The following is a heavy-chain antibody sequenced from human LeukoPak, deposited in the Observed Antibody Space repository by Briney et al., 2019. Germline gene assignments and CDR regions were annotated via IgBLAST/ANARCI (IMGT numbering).Heavy chain of an antibody. D-gene: IGHD2-21*02. J-gene: IGHJ4*02. V-gene: IGHV1-2*06. CDR1: GYTFIGYY. CDR3: ARDFGGGAYCGGDCYSGYFDY. CDR2: INPNSGGT. Sequence: ASVKVSCKASGYTFIGYYMHWVRQAPGQGLEWMGRINPNSGGTNYAQKFQGRVTMTRDTSISTAYMELSRLRSDDTAVYYCARDFGGGAYCGGDCYSGYFDYWGQGTLVTVSS.